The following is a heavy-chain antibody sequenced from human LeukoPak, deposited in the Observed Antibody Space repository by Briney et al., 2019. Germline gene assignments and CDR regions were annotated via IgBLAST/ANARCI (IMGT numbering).Heavy chain of an antibody. CDR2: IYYSGST. CDR3: ARARPEVAIDY. CDR1: GGSISSSSYY. J-gene: IGHJ4*02. D-gene: IGHD1-14*01. V-gene: IGHV4-39*07. Sequence: PSETLSLTCTVSGGSISSSSYYWGWIRQPPGKGLEWIGSIYYSGSTYYNPSLKSRVTISVDTSKNQFSLKLSSVTAADTAVYYCARARPEVAIDYWGQGTLVTVSS.